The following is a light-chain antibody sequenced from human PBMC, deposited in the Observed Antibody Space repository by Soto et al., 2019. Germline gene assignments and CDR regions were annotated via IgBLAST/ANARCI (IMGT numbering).Light chain of an antibody. J-gene: IGKJ5*01. CDR3: QQRSSWPIT. CDR1: QSVSSN. Sequence: IAMTQSPATLSVSPGERATLSCRASQSVSSNLVWYQQKPGQAPRLLIYGASTRATGIPARFSGSGSGADFTLTISSLQTEDVAVYYCQQRSSWPITFGQGTRLEIK. V-gene: IGKV3-15*01. CDR2: GAS.